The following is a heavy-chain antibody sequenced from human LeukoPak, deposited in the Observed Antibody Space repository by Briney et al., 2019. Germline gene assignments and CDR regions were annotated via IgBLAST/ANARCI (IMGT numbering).Heavy chain of an antibody. V-gene: IGHV3-15*04. D-gene: IGHD1-26*01. J-gene: IGHJ4*02. CDR1: GFTFSNAW. CDR3: TTGRYSGSYSFDY. CDR2: IESKTDGGTT. Sequence: PGGSLRLSCAASGFTFSNAWMSWVRQAPGNGLEWVGRIESKTDGGTTDYAAPVKGRFTISRDDSKNTLYLQMNSLKTEDTAVYYCTTGRYSGSYSFDYWGQGTLVTVSS.